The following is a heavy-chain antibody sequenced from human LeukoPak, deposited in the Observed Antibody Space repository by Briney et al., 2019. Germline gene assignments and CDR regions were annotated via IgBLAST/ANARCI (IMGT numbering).Heavy chain of an antibody. CDR1: GFTFSTYG. V-gene: IGHV3-21*04. CDR3: ARDTHIYAAIGNWFDP. CDR2: IDSSGDYI. Sequence: PGGSLRLSCAASGFTFSTYGMNWVRQAPGKGLEWVASIDSSGDYIYYADSLKGRFTISRDNAKNSLYLQMNSLRAEDTAVYYCARDTHIYAAIGNWFDPWGQGTLVTVSS. D-gene: IGHD5/OR15-5a*01. J-gene: IGHJ5*02.